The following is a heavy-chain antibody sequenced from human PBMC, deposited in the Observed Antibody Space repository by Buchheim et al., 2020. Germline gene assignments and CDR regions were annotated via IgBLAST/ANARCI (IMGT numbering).Heavy chain of an antibody. V-gene: IGHV3-7*01. Sequence: EVQLVESGGGLVQPGGSLRLSCAASGFTFSSYWMSWVRQAPGKGLEWVANIKQDGSEKYYVDSVKGRFTISRDNAKNSLYLQMNSLRAEDTAVYYCARDIATEPVNYGVVSAFDIWGQGT. CDR2: IKQDGSEK. D-gene: IGHD3-3*01. CDR1: GFTFSSYW. J-gene: IGHJ3*02. CDR3: ARDIATEPVNYGVVSAFDI.